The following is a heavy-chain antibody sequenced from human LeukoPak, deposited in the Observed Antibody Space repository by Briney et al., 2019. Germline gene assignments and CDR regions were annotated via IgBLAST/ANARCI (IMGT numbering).Heavy chain of an antibody. CDR3: ARDYIVVVPAALDY. D-gene: IGHD2-2*01. CDR1: GYTFTSYG. V-gene: IGHV1-18*04. J-gene: IGHJ4*02. CDR2: ISAYNGST. Sequence: GASVKVSCKASGYTFTSYGMSWVRQVPGQGLEWMGWISAYNGSTNYAQKLQGRVTMTTDTSTSTAYMELRSLRSDDTAVYYCARDYIVVVPAALDYWGQGTLVTVSS.